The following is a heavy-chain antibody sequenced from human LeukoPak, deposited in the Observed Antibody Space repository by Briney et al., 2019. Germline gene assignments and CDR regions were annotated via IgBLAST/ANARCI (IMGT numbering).Heavy chain of an antibody. CDR2: ISGSGGST. V-gene: IGHV3-23*01. CDR1: GFTFSSYG. Sequence: TGGTLRLSYVGSGFTFSSYGMYWVRQAPGKGLEWVAAISGSGGSTYYADSVKGRFTISRDNSKNTLYLQMNSLRAEDTAVYYCAKGTMIRQTKGALYYNMDVWGKGTTVTISS. D-gene: IGHD3-10*01. CDR3: AKGTMIRQTKGALYYNMDV. J-gene: IGHJ6*03.